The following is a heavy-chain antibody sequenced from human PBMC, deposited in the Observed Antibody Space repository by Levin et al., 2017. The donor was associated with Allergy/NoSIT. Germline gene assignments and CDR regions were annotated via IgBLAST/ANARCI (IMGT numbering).Heavy chain of an antibody. V-gene: IGHV1-8*01. CDR1: GYTFTSYD. CDR2: MNPNSGNT. CDR3: ARTPVLKGTQKRYNWFDP. J-gene: IGHJ5*02. Sequence: ASVKVSCKASGYTFTSYDINWVRQATGQGLEWMGWMNPNSGNTGYAQKFQGRVTMTRNTSISTAYMELSSLRSEDTAVYYCARTPVLKGTQKRYNWFDPWGQGTLVTVSS. D-gene: IGHD4/OR15-4a*01.